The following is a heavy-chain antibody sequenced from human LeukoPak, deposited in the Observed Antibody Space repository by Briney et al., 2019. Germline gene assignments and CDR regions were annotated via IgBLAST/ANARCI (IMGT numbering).Heavy chain of an antibody. J-gene: IGHJ4*02. CDR1: GGSISSYY. CDR2: IYTSGST. D-gene: IGHD3-22*01. V-gene: IGHV4-4*07. Sequence: SETLSLTCTVSGGSISSYYWSWIRQPARKGLEWIGRIYTSGSTNYNPSLKSRVTMSVDTSKNQFSLKLSSVTAADTAVYYCARHRYYDSSGYYGYFDYWGQGTLVTVSS. CDR3: ARHRYYDSSGYYGYFDY.